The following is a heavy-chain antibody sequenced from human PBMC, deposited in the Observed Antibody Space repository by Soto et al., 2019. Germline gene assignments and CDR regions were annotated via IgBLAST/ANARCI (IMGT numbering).Heavy chain of an antibody. CDR3: GRNWSMYYVNRALIWFY. D-gene: IGHD3-10*02. CDR1: GYTFRSYG. Sequence: QIQLVQSGGEVKKPGASVKVSCKASGYTFRSYGISWVRQAPGQGLEWVGWISAYNGDTHYAPKFQDRITLTTETSPNTAYMEWRSLRLDDTAVYCGGRNWSMYYVNRALIWFYWGQGSLVTV. V-gene: IGHV1-18*04. J-gene: IGHJ4*02. CDR2: ISAYNGDT.